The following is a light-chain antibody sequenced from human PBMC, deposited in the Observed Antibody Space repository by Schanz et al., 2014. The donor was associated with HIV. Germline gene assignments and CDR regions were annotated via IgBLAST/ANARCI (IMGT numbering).Light chain of an antibody. CDR1: SSDVGGYNY. CDR2: DVN. Sequence: QSALTQPASVSGSPGQSITISCTGTSSDVGGYNYASWYQQHPGKAPKVMIYDVNIRPSGVSNRFSGSKSGNTASLTISGLQAEDEADYYCNSYTRTSTPVFGGGTKVTVL. V-gene: IGLV2-14*01. J-gene: IGLJ2*01. CDR3: NSYTRTSTPV.